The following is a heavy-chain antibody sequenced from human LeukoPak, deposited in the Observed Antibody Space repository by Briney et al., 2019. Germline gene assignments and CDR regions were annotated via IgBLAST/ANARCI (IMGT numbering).Heavy chain of an antibody. CDR3: AKDRRNTYYYDSSGYYFDY. J-gene: IGHJ4*02. CDR1: GFTFSSFV. V-gene: IGHV3-30-3*01. Sequence: PGGSLRLSCAASGFTFSSFVMYWVRQAPGRGLEWVAFISYDGSYEYYADSVKGRFTISRDNSKNTLYLQMNSLRAEDMAVYYCAKDRRNTYYYDSSGYYFDYWGQGTLVTVSS. CDR2: ISYDGSYE. D-gene: IGHD3-22*01.